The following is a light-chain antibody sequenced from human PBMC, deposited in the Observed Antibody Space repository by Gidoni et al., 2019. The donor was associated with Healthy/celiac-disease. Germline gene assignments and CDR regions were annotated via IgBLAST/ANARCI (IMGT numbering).Light chain of an antibody. J-gene: IGLJ3*02. V-gene: IGLV1-44*01. CDR3: AAWDDSLNGWV. Sequence: QSLLTHPPSASGTPAQRVTISCSGSSSNIGSNTVNWYQQLPGTAPKLLIYSNNQRPSGVPDRFSGSKSVTSASLAISGLQSEDEADYYCAAWDDSLNGWVFGGGTKLTVL. CDR1: SSNIGSNT. CDR2: SNN.